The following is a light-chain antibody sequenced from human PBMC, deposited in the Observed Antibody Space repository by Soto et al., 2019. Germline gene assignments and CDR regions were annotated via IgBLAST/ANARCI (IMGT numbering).Light chain of an antibody. CDR3: QQRSDWPLT. Sequence: EIVLTQSPTTLSLSPGERATLSCRASQSVSSYFAWYQQKPGQAPRLLIYDASTRAAGIPARFSGSGSGTDCTLTISSLEPEDFAVYYCQQRSDWPLTFGGGTKVEIK. CDR1: QSVSSY. CDR2: DAS. V-gene: IGKV3-11*01. J-gene: IGKJ4*01.